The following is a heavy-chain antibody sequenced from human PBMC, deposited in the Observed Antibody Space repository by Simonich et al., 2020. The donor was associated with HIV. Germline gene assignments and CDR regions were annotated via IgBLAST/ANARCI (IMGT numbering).Heavy chain of an antibody. CDR3: ARWGLYSGSYHGAFDI. D-gene: IGHD1-26*01. J-gene: IGHJ3*02. CDR2: IYYSGST. CDR1: GYSISSGYF. V-gene: IGHV4-38-2*01. Sequence: QVQLQESGPGLVRPSETLSLTCAVSGYSISSGYFWGWIRQPPGKGLEWIGYIYYSGSTNYNPSLKSRVTISVDTSKNQFSLKLSSVTAADTAVYYCARWGLYSGSYHGAFDIWGQGTMVTVSS.